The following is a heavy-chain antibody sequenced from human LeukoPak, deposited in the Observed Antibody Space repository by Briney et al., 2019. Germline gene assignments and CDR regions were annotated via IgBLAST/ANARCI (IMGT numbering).Heavy chain of an antibody. CDR1: GGSISSYY. D-gene: IGHD3-10*01. Sequence: SETLSLTCTVSGGSISSYYWSWIRQPPGKGLEWIGYIYYSGSTNYNPSLKSRVTISVDTSKNQFSLKLSSVTAADTAVYYCASSPGSLRFDYWGQGTLVTVSS. J-gene: IGHJ4*02. V-gene: IGHV4-59*01. CDR3: ASSPGSLRFDY. CDR2: IYYSGST.